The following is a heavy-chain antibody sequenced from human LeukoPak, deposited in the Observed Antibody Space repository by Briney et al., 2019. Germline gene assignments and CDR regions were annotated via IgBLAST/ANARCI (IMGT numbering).Heavy chain of an antibody. CDR3: ARVEFSAVGDY. J-gene: IGHJ4*02. CDR1: GFTVSSNY. D-gene: IGHD3-10*01. Sequence: GGSLRLSCAASGFTVSSNYMSWVRQAPGKGLEWFSVIYSGGSTYYADSVKGRFTISRDNSKNTLYLQMNSLRAEDTAVYYCARVEFSAVGDYWGQGTLVTVSS. V-gene: IGHV3-53*01. CDR2: IYSGGST.